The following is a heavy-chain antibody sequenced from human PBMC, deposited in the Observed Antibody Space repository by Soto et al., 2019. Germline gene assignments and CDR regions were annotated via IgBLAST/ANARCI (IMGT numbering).Heavy chain of an antibody. J-gene: IGHJ4*02. D-gene: IGHD3-22*01. CDR3: AKFFGQGSGYFDY. V-gene: IGHV3-23*01. Sequence: EVQLLESGGGLVQPGGSLRLSCAASGFTFSSYAMSWVRQAPGKGLEWVSAISGSGGSTYYADSVKGRFTISRDNTKNTLYLQMNSLRAEDTAVYYCAKFFGQGSGYFDYWGQGTLVTVSS. CDR2: ISGSGGST. CDR1: GFTFSSYA.